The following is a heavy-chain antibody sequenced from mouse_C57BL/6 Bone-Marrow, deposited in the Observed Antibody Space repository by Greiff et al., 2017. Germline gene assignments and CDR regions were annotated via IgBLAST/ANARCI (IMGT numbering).Heavy chain of an antibody. CDR2: IFPGSGST. V-gene: IGHV1-56*01. CDR1: GYTFTSHW. CDR3: ARTITTVDYAMDY. J-gene: IGHJ4*01. Sequence: QVHVKQSGPELVRPGASVKISCKAPGYTFTSHWMQWVRQRPGQGLEWIGEIFPGSGSTYYNEKFKGKATLTVDTYSSTAYMQLSSLTSEYSAVYFCARTITTVDYAMDYGGQGTSDTAS. D-gene: IGHD1-1*01.